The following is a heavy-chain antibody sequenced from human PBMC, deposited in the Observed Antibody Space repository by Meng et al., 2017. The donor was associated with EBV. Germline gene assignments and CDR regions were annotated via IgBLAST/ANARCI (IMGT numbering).Heavy chain of an antibody. CDR3: ASESGRGFTPDY. V-gene: IGHV1-69*01. D-gene: IGHD3-10*01. Sequence: GQLVASGAEVKNPGSSVKVSCKTPGGTFRSDAISWVRQAPGQGLEWMGGLIPMSDAPHYAQKFQGRVTITADESTSTHYMDLSGLRSEDTAVYYCASESGRGFTPDYWGQGTLVTVSS. J-gene: IGHJ4*02. CDR1: GGTFRSDA. CDR2: LIPMSDAP.